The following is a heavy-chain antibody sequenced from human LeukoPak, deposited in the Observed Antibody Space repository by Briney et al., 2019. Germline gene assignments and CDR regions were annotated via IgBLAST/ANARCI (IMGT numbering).Heavy chain of an antibody. CDR1: GFTFSSYA. D-gene: IGHD2-2*01. CDR3: AKDAPVNIVVVPAANS. CDR2: ISGSGGST. V-gene: IGHV3-23*01. J-gene: IGHJ4*02. Sequence: PGGSLRLSCAASGFTFSSYAMSWVRQAPGKGLDGVSAISGSGGSTYCAGSVKGRCTISRDNSKTTLYLQMNSLRAEDTAVYYCAKDAPVNIVVVPAANSWGQGTLVTVSS.